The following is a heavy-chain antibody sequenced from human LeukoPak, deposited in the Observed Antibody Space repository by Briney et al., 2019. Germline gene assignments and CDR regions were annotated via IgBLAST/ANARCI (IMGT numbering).Heavy chain of an antibody. CDR2: ISGSGGST. CDR1: GFTFSSYA. V-gene: IGHV3-23*01. Sequence: PGGSLRLSCAASGFTFSSYAMSWVRQAPGKGLEWVSAISGSGGSTYYADSVKGRFTISRDNSKNTLYLQMNSLRAEDTAVYYCAKSPANYYYYGMDVWGQGTTVTVPS. D-gene: IGHD2-2*01. J-gene: IGHJ6*02. CDR3: AKSPANYYYYGMDV.